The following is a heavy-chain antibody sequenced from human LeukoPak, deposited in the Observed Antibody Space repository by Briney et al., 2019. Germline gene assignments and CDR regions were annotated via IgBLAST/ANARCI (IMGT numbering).Heavy chain of an antibody. CDR3: ARGRWLPPVSVYYYMDV. D-gene: IGHD6-19*01. CDR1: GGSISSYY. J-gene: IGHJ6*03. V-gene: IGHV4-4*07. CDR2: IYTSGST. Sequence: SETLSLTCTVSGGSISSYYWSWIRQPAGKGLEWIGRIYTSGSTNYDPSLKSRVTMSVDTSKNQFSLKLSSVTAADMAVYYCARGRWLPPVSVYYYMDVWGKGTTVTVSS.